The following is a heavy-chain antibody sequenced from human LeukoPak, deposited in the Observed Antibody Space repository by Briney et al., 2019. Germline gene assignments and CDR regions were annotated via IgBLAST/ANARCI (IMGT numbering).Heavy chain of an antibody. J-gene: IGHJ4*02. CDR3: ARHDRIQLFQRRGYFDY. CDR2: IYYSGST. D-gene: IGHD5-18*01. CDR1: GGSISSSSYY. V-gene: IGHV4-39*01. Sequence: SETLSLTCTVSGGSISSSSYYWGWIRQPPGKGLEWIGSIYYSGSTYYNPSLKSRVTISVDTSKNQFSLKLSSVTAADTAVYYCARHDRIQLFQRRGYFDYWGQGTLVTVSS.